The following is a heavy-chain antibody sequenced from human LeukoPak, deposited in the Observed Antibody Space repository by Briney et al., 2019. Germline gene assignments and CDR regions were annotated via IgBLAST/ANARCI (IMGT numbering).Heavy chain of an antibody. CDR3: ARDRYLPDYYDSSGSFDY. CDR2: IIPIFGTA. J-gene: IGHJ4*02. Sequence: GASVKVSCKASRGTFSSYAISWVRQAPGQGLEWMGGIIPIFGTANYAQKFQGRVTITADESTSTAYMELSSLRSEDTAVYYCARDRYLPDYYDSSGSFDYWGQGTLVTVSS. V-gene: IGHV1-69*13. CDR1: RGTFSSYA. D-gene: IGHD3-22*01.